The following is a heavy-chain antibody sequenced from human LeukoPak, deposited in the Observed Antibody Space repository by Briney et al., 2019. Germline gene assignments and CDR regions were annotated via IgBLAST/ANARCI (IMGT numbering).Heavy chain of an antibody. CDR1: GASISSGSNY. CDR3: ARHVGRGAYSYGYHITPKYYFDY. Sequence: SETLSLTCSVSGASISSGSNYWGWIRQPPGKTLEWIGSIYSSGSTYYNPSLKSRVIIIIDTPKNHFSLTLSSVTAADTAVYYCARHVGRGAYSYGYHITPKYYFDYWGQGTLVTVSS. J-gene: IGHJ4*02. CDR2: IYSSGST. V-gene: IGHV4-39*07. D-gene: IGHD5-18*01.